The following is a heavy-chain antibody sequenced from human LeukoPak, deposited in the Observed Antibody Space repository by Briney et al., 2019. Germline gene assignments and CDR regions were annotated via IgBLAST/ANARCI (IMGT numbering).Heavy chain of an antibody. Sequence: GSLRLSCAASGFTFSDYYMSWIRQAPGKGLEWVSYISSSSSYTNYADSVKGRFTISRDNAKNSLYLQMNSLISEYTAVYYCARVRGELVPYYFDYWGQGTLVTVSS. J-gene: IGHJ4*02. CDR1: GFTFSDYY. CDR3: ARVRGELVPYYFDY. CDR2: ISSSSSYT. V-gene: IGHV3-11*06. D-gene: IGHD2-21*01.